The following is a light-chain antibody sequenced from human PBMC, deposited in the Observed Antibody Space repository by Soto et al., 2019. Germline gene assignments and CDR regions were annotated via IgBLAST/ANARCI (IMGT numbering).Light chain of an antibody. J-gene: IGLJ1*01. CDR3: QSYDSSLSGYV. CDR1: SSNTGAGYD. CDR2: AFT. V-gene: IGLV1-40*01. Sequence: QSVLTQPPSLSGAPGQRVTISCTGSSSNTGAGYDVHWYQQFPGTAPKLLIFAFTNRPSGVPERFSGSKSGTSASLAITGLQAEDEADYYCQSYDSSLSGYVFGTGTKLTVL.